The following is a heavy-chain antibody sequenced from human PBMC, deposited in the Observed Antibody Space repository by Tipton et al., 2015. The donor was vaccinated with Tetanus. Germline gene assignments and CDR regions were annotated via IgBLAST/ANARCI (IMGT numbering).Heavy chain of an antibody. D-gene: IGHD2-15*01. CDR1: GYIFTNYW. CDR2: IYPGDSDT. J-gene: IGHJ4*02. CDR3: ARAHCSDGACNFDF. V-gene: IGHV5-51*01. Sequence: QLVQSGGEVKKPGESLKISCKGSGYIFTNYWIGWVRQKPGKGLEWMGIIYPGDSDTRYSPSFQGQVTISVDKSINTAYLQWSSLKASDTSMFYCARAHCSDGACNFDFWGQGALVTVAS.